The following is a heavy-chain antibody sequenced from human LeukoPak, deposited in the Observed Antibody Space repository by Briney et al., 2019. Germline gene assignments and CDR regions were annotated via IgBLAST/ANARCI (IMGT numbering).Heavy chain of an antibody. D-gene: IGHD1-26*01. Sequence: RASVKVSCKASGYTSTGYYIHWVRQAPGQGLEWMGWINPNSHGTNYAQKFQGRVTMTRDTSISTAYMELSRLRSDDTAVYYCAGEPSVGACYFDYWGQGTLVTVSS. CDR2: INPNSHGT. CDR3: AGEPSVGACYFDY. CDR1: GYTSTGYY. V-gene: IGHV1-2*02. J-gene: IGHJ4*02.